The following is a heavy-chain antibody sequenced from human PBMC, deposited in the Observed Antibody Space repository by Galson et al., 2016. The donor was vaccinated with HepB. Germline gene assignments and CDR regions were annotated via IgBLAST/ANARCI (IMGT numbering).Heavy chain of an antibody. Sequence: SLRLSCAASGFTVSSYYMNWARQAPGKRLEWISVFYTGGSMYWLDSVRGRFTMSGDNSKNTVYLQMNNLRAEDTAVYYCVREIPPDTTVYAMDVWGQGTTLTVSS. CDR2: FYTGGSM. CDR3: VREIPPDTTVYAMDV. J-gene: IGHJ6*02. CDR1: GFTVSSYY. V-gene: IGHV3-66*01. D-gene: IGHD1-1*01.